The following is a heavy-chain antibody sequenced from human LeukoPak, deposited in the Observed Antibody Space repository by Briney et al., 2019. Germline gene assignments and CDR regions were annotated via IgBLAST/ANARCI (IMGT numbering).Heavy chain of an antibody. J-gene: IGHJ2*01. D-gene: IGHD4-17*01. V-gene: IGHV7-4-1*02. CDR2: INTNTGNP. CDR3: ARKLGGDYAYWYFDL. Sequence: ASVKVSCKASGYTFTSYGINWVRQAPGQGLEWMGWINTNTGNPTYAQGFTGRFVFSLDTSVSTAYLQINSLKADDTAVYYCARKLGGDYAYWYFDLWGRGTLVTVSS. CDR1: GYTFTSYG.